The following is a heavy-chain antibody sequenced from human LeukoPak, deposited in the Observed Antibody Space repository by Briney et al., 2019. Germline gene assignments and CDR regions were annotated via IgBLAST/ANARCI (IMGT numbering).Heavy chain of an antibody. V-gene: IGHV1-46*01. Sequence: ASVKVSCKASEYTFTSNYIHWVRQAPVQGLEWMGFINPSGGSTSYAQKFQVRITMTTDTSTNTVYMELSSLRSEDTAVYYCARNTNSGFDYWGQGTLVTVSS. CDR1: EYTFTSNY. CDR2: INPSGGST. J-gene: IGHJ4*02. CDR3: ARNTNSGFDY. D-gene: IGHD2-8*01.